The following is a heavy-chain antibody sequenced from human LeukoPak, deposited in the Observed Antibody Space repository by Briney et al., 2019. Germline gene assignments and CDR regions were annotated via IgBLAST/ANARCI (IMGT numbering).Heavy chain of an antibody. Sequence: GGSLRLSCAASGFSFSTYALSWVRQAPGKGLEWVSATSGNGAKTYYADSVRGRFTISRDNSKNTLYLQMNSLRAEDTAVYYCAKDRTVGASYWYFDLWGRGTLVTVSS. CDR3: AKDRTVGASYWYFDL. V-gene: IGHV3-23*01. D-gene: IGHD1-26*01. J-gene: IGHJ2*01. CDR2: TSGNGAKT. CDR1: GFSFSTYA.